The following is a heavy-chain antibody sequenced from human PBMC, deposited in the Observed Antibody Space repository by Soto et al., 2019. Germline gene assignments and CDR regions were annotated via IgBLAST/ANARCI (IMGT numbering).Heavy chain of an antibody. CDR2: IIPIFGKA. D-gene: IGHD4-17*01. CDR1: GDTFSRNA. Sequence: QVQLVQSGAEVKNPGSSVKVSCKASGDTFSRNAFHWLRQAPGQGLEWMGGIIPIFGKANYAQNFQGRVTLSADEATTTAYMEVSSLRSDDTAIYYCSRDRHDFGDYVGTPDWGQGTLVIVSS. J-gene: IGHJ4*02. CDR3: SRDRHDFGDYVGTPD. V-gene: IGHV1-69*01.